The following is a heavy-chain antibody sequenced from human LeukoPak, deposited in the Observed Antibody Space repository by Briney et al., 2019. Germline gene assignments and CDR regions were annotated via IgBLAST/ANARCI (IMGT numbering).Heavy chain of an antibody. CDR2: IYTSGST. J-gene: IGHJ4*02. CDR1: GGSISSGSYY. D-gene: IGHD3-22*01. V-gene: IGHV4-61*02. Sequence: SETLSLTCTVSGGSISSGSYYWSRIRQPAGKGLEWIGRIYTSGSTNYNPSLKSRVTISVDTSKNQFSLKLSSVTAADTAVYYCARGDSSGPGYYFDYWGQGTLVTVSS. CDR3: ARGDSSGPGYYFDY.